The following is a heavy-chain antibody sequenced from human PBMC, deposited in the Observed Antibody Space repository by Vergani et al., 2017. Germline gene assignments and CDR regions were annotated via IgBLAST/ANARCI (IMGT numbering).Heavy chain of an antibody. J-gene: IGHJ4*02. V-gene: IGHV3-21*01. CDR3: ARAQYSGSGGTVDY. D-gene: IGHD1-26*01. Sequence: EVQLLESGGNLVQPGGSLRLSCAASGFTFTNFAMNWVRQAPGKGLEWVSSISSSSSYIYYADSVKGRFTISRDNAKNSLYLQMNSLRAEDTAVYYCARAQYSGSGGTVDYWGQGTLVTVSS. CDR1: GFTFTNFA. CDR2: ISSSSSYI.